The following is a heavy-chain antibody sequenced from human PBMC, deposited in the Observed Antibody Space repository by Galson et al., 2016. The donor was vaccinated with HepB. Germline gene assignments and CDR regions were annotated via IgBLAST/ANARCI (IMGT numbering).Heavy chain of an antibody. D-gene: IGHD2-21*02. J-gene: IGHJ3*02. CDR2: VSSGGGNI. Sequence: SLRLSCAASGFSFSDYNMNWIRQAPGKGLEWVSYVSSGGGNIYYADSVKGQFTISRDNAKNSLSLQMNSLRDEDTALYYCARDSYCDGDCYVGAFDIWGQGTTVTVSS. CDR3: ARDSYCDGDCYVGAFDI. V-gene: IGHV3-11*04. CDR1: GFSFSDYN.